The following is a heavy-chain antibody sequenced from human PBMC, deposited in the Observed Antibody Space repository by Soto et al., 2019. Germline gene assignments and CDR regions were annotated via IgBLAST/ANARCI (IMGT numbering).Heavy chain of an antibody. CDR2: IYYSGST. CDR1: GGSISSSSYY. CDR3: AGRYYDILTGYEPDYYYYYMDV. V-gene: IGHV4-39*01. D-gene: IGHD3-9*01. Sequence: QLQLQESGPGLVKPSETLSLTCTVSGGSISSSSYYWGWIRQPPGKGLEWIGRIYYSGSTYYNPSLKSRVTISVDTAKNQFSLKLSSVTSADTAVYYCAGRYYDILTGYEPDYYYYYMDVWGKGTTVTVSS. J-gene: IGHJ6*03.